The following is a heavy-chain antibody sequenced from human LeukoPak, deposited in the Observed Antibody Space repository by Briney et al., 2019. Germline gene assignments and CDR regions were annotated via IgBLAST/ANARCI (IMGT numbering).Heavy chain of an antibody. D-gene: IGHD3-22*01. CDR1: GFTFSSYA. J-gene: IGHJ4*02. Sequence: GGSLRLSCAASGFTFSSYAMHWVRQAPGKGLEWVAVISYDGSNKYYADSVKGRFTISRDNSRNTLYLQMNSLRAEDTAVYYCAREEDYYDSSGYYFYFDYWGQGTLVTVSS. CDR2: ISYDGSNK. V-gene: IGHV3-30-3*01. CDR3: AREEDYYDSSGYYFYFDY.